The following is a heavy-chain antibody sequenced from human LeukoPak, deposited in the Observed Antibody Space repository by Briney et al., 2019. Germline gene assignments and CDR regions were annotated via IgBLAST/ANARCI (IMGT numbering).Heavy chain of an antibody. J-gene: IGHJ6*03. CDR3: AREVSSAAYYMDV. CDR1: GYSFTSYW. V-gene: IGHV1-69*01. CDR2: IIPIFGTA. D-gene: IGHD6-25*01. Sequence: KISCKGSGYSFTSYWIGWVRQAPGQGLEWMGGIIPIFGTANYAQKFQGRVTITADESTSTAYMELSSLRSEDTAVYYCAREVSSAAYYMDVWGKGTTVTVSS.